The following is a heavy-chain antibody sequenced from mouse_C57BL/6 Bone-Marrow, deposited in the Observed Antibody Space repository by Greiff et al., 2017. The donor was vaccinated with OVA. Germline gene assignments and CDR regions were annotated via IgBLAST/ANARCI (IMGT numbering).Heavy chain of an antibody. J-gene: IGHJ4*01. V-gene: IGHV2-5*01. Sequence: VKLMESGPGLVQPSQSLSITCTVSGFSLTSYGVHWVRQSPGKGLEWLGVIWRGGSTDYNAAFMSRLSITKDNSKSQVFFKMNSLQADDTAIYYCAKNGYSNSHYYAMDYWGQGTSVTVSS. CDR2: IWRGGST. CDR1: GFSLTSYG. CDR3: AKNGYSNSHYYAMDY. D-gene: IGHD2-5*01.